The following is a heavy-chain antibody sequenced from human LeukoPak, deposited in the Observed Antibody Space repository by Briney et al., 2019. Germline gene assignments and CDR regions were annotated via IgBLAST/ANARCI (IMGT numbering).Heavy chain of an antibody. D-gene: IGHD6-13*01. J-gene: IGHJ4*02. CDR1: GYTFTSYY. CDR3: ARVMEQQLISFDY. CDR2: INPSGGST. Sequence: ASVKVSCKASGYTFTSYYMHWVRHAPGQGLEWMGIINPSGGSTSYAQKFQGRVTMTRDTSTSTVYMELSSVRSEDTAVYYCARVMEQQLISFDYWGQGTLVTVSS. V-gene: IGHV1-46*03.